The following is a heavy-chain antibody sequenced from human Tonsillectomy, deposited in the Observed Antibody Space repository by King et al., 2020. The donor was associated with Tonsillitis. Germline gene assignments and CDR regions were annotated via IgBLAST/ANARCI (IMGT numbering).Heavy chain of an antibody. CDR1: RFTFDDYA. CDR2: ISGDGGFT. V-gene: IGHV3-43*02. CDR3: AKAFRPSRITMFRGKAPQTDYYYYMDV. J-gene: IGHJ6*03. Sequence: EVQLVESGGGVVQPGGSLRLSCAASRFTFDDYAIHWVRQPPGKGLEWVSLISGDGGFTYYADSVKGRFTISRDNIRNSRYLQMHSLRTADTALYYCAKAFRPSRITMFRGKAPQTDYYYYMDVWGKGTTVTVSS. D-gene: IGHD3-10*01.